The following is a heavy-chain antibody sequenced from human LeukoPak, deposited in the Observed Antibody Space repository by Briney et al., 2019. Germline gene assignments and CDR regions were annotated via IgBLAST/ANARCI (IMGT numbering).Heavy chain of an antibody. CDR2: IYYSGST. CDR3: ARETYYYDSSGYSTSTMGV. V-gene: IGHV4-59*01. J-gene: IGHJ6*02. D-gene: IGHD3-22*01. CDR1: GGSISSYY. Sequence: ASETLSLTCTVSGGSISSYYWSWIRQPPGKGLEWIGYIYYSGSTNYNPSLKSRVTISVDTSKNQFSLKLSSVTAADTAVYYCARETYYYDSSGYSTSTMGVWGQGTTVTVSS.